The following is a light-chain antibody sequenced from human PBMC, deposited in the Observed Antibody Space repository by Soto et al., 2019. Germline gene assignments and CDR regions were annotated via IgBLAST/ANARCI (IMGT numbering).Light chain of an antibody. CDR3: QQYSTFHRT. V-gene: IGKV1-5*01. J-gene: IGKJ1*01. CDR2: DAS. CDR1: QSISKW. Sequence: IEMTQSPSTLSACVGHRVVITCLASQSISKWLAWYQQKPGKAPKFLIYDASTLESGVPSRFSGSGSGTEFTLTISSLQPEDFATFYCQQYSTFHRTFNQGTKVDIK.